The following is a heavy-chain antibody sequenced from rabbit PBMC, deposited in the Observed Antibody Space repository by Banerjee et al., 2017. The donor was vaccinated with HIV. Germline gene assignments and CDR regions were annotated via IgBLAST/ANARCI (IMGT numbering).Heavy chain of an antibody. CDR1: GFSFSSSYH. Sequence: QEQLVESGGGLVQPEGSLTLTCTASGFSFSSSYHMCWVRQAPGKGLEWIACIHAGSSDIIYKVKWAKGRFTISKTSSTVDLKMTSLTAADTATYFCAREGSGGYGYNLWGPGTLVTVS. J-gene: IGHJ4*01. CDR3: AREGSGGYGYNL. V-gene: IGHV1S45*01. D-gene: IGHD6-1*01. CDR2: IHAGSSDII.